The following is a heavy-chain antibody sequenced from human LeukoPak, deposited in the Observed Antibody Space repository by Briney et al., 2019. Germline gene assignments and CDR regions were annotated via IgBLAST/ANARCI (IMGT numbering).Heavy chain of an antibody. D-gene: IGHD4-23*01. V-gene: IGHV4-39*01. CDR3: ARHEITVVTPFDY. J-gene: IGHJ4*02. CDR2: IYYSGST. CDR1: GGSISSSSYY. Sequence: PSETLSLTCTVSGGSISSSSYYWGWIRQPPGKGLEWIGSIYYSGSTYYNPSLKSRVTISVDTSKNQFSLKLSSVTAADTAVYYCARHEITVVTPFDYWGQGTLVTVSS.